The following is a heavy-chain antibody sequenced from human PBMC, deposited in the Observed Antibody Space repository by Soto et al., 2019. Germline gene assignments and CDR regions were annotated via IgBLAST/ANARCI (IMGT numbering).Heavy chain of an antibody. CDR3: ARLGVTRDYYYGMDV. V-gene: IGHV5-51*01. D-gene: IGHD1-26*01. CDR1: GYNFNRYW. Sequence: PGESLKISCKGSGYNFNRYWIGWVRQMPGKGLEWMGVIYPGDSDTRYSPSLQGQVTISADKSSSAAYLQWSSLKASDTAMYYCARLGVTRDYYYGMDVWGQGTTVTVSS. J-gene: IGHJ6*02. CDR2: IYPGDSDT.